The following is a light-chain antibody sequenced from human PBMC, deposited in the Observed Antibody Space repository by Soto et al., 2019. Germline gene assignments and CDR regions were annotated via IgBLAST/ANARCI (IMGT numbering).Light chain of an antibody. CDR3: QKYYNLPIN. CDR1: QSISNW. V-gene: IGKV1-5*01. Sequence: IQMNNSPSPLPASVVDMFTITCRASQSISNWLAWYQQKPGTAPKLLIYHASTLESGVPSRFSGSGSGTEVTLTISSLQPEDCATYSCQKYYNLPINVGQGTQRE. J-gene: IGKJ5*01. CDR2: HAS.